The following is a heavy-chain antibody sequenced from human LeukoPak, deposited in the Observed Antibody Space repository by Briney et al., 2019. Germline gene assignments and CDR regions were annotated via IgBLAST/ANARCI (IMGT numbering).Heavy chain of an antibody. Sequence: SQTLSLTCAISGDSVSSNSAAWNGISQSPSRGLEGLGRTYYRSKWYNDYAVSVKSRITINPDTSKNQFSLQLNSVTPEDTAVYYCARENNWSVDYWGQGTLVTVSS. CDR3: ARENNWSVDY. V-gene: IGHV6-1*01. D-gene: IGHD1-20*01. J-gene: IGHJ4*02. CDR1: GDSVSSNSAA. CDR2: TYYRSKWYN.